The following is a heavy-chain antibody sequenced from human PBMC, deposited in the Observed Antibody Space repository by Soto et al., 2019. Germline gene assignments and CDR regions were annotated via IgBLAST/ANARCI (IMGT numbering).Heavy chain of an antibody. CDR2: IYYSGST. CDR1: GGSISSSSYY. D-gene: IGHD5-18*01. V-gene: IGHV4-39*01. J-gene: IGHJ4*02. CDR3: PRGSSAKDY. Sequence: PSETLSLTCTVSGGSISSSSYYWGWIRQPPGKVLEWIGSIYYSGSTYYNPSLKSRVTISVDTSKNQFSLKLSSVTAADTAVYYCPRGSSAKDYWGQGTLVTVSS.